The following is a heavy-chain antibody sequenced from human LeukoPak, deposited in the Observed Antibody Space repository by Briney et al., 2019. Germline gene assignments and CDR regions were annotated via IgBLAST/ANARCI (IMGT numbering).Heavy chain of an antibody. Sequence: GGSLRLSCAASGFTFSDYYMSWIRQAPGKGLEWVSYISSSSSTIYYADSVKGRFTISRDNAKNSLYLQMNSLRAEDTAVYYCARDPGLLWFGELSYPFDPWGQGTLVTVSS. CDR2: ISSSSSTI. CDR3: ARDPGLLWFGELSYPFDP. V-gene: IGHV3-11*04. CDR1: GFTFSDYY. J-gene: IGHJ5*02. D-gene: IGHD3-10*01.